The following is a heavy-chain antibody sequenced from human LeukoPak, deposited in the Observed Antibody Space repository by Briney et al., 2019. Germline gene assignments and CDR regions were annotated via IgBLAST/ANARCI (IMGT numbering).Heavy chain of an antibody. Sequence: SETLSLTCTVSGGSISSYYWSWIRQPPGKGLEWIGYIYYSGSTNYNPSLKSRVTISVDTSKNQFSLKLSSVTAADTAVYYCARDGSDYYYGMDVWAKGPRSPSP. CDR3: ARDGSDYYYGMDV. V-gene: IGHV4-59*01. CDR2: IYYSGST. D-gene: IGHD5-12*01. J-gene: IGHJ6*02. CDR1: GGSISSYY.